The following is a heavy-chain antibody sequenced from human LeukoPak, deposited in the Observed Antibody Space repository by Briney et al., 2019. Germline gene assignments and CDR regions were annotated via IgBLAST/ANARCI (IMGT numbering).Heavy chain of an antibody. D-gene: IGHD4/OR15-4a*01. CDR1: GFTFSSYA. V-gene: IGHV3-23*05. CDR3: ARRAGAYSHPYDY. Sequence: QLGGSLRLSCAASGFTFSSYAMSWVRQAPGKGLEWVSLIYSDNTHYSDSVKGRFTISRDNSKNTLYLQMNSLRAEDTAVYYCARRAGAYSHPYDYWGQGTLVTVSS. J-gene: IGHJ4*02. CDR2: IYSDNT.